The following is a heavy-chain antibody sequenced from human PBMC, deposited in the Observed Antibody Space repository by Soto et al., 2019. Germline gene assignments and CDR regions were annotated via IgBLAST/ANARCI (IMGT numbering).Heavy chain of an antibody. D-gene: IGHD2-15*01. Sequence: EVQLVESGGGLVQPGGSLRLSCAASGFTFSSYWMHWVRQAPGKGLVWVSRINSDGSSTSYADSVKRRCTISRDNAKNTLYLQMNSLRAEDTAVYYCVRTSLMVAAATGDYYCGQGALVTVSS. V-gene: IGHV3-74*01. CDR3: VRTSLMVAAATGDYY. CDR1: GFTFSSYW. CDR2: INSDGSST. J-gene: IGHJ4*02.